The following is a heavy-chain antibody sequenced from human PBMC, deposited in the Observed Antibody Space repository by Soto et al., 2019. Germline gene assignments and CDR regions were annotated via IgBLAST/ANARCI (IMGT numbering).Heavy chain of an antibody. Sequence: QITLKESGPTLVKPTQPLTLTCTFSGFSLSTSGVGVGWIRQPPGTALEWLALIDWDDDKRYSPSLKSRLTITEHTSKIQVVLTMTNTDPVHTATYCCAHIYDISVYSPYWGQGTLVTVSA. CDR3: AHIYDISVYSPY. CDR2: IDWDDDK. D-gene: IGHD3-22*01. J-gene: IGHJ4*02. CDR1: GFSLSTSGVG. V-gene: IGHV2-5*02.